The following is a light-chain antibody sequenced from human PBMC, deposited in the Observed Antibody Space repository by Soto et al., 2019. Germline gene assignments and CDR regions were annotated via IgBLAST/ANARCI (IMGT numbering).Light chain of an antibody. J-gene: IGKJ5*01. CDR3: QQADTFPIT. Sequence: DIQVTQSPSSVYASVGDRVTITCQASQGISRSLAWYQQKPGKAPKLLIYSASSLQSGVPSRFSGSGFGTDFTLTISSLQPEDFATYYCQQADTFPITFGQGRLLEIK. V-gene: IGKV1D-12*01. CDR1: QGISRS. CDR2: SAS.